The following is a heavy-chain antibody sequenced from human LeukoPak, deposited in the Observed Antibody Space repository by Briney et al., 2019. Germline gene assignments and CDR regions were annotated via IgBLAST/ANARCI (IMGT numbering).Heavy chain of an antibody. D-gene: IGHD3-22*01. CDR2: IIPILGIA. J-gene: IGHJ4*02. CDR1: GGTFSSYA. CDR3: ASTLYYYDSSGYYY. V-gene: IGHV1-69*04. Sequence: GASVKVSCKASGGTFSSYAISRVRQAPGQGLEWMGRIIPILGIANYAQKFQGRVTITADKSTSTAYMELSSLRSEDTAVYYCASTLYYYDSSGYYYWGQGTLVTVSS.